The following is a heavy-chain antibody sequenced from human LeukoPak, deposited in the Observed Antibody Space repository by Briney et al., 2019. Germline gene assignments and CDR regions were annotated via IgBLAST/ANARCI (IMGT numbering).Heavy chain of an antibody. D-gene: IGHD3-9*01. V-gene: IGHV3-23*01. CDR2: ISPSGSIL. CDR3: ARDLDWGAFDA. Sequence: PGGSLRLSCAASGFTFDDYGMSWVRQAPGKGLEWVSGISPSGSILYYADSVKGRFTISRDNSKNTVSLQMNSLRAEDTALYYCARDLDWGAFDAWGQGTLVTVSS. CDR1: GFTFDDYG. J-gene: IGHJ5*02.